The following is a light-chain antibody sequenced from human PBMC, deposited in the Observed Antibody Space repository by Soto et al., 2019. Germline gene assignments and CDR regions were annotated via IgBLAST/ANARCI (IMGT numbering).Light chain of an antibody. V-gene: IGKV3-15*01. CDR2: DTS. CDR1: QGIGDT. Sequence: TQSPSSVSASVGDRVTITCRASQGIGDTLAWYQHKPGQTPRLLIYDTSTRATGVPARFSGSRSGTEFTLTINSLQSEDFAVYYCQRYNNWPLTFGGGTRLEI. J-gene: IGKJ5*01. CDR3: QRYNNWPLT.